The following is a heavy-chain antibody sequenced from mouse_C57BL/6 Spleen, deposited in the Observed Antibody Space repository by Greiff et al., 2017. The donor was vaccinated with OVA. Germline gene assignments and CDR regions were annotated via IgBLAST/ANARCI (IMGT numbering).Heavy chain of an antibody. CDR2: ILPSIGRT. CDR1: DSEVFPIAY. CDR3: ARGDGRQQVYWYFDV. V-gene: IGHV15-2*01. J-gene: IGHJ1*03. D-gene: IGHD6-1*01. Sequence: QVHVKQSGSELRSPGSSVKLSCKDFDSEVFPIAYMSWVRQKPGHGFEWIGGILPSIGRTIYGEKFEDKATLDADTLSNTAYLELNRLTSEDSAIYYCARGDGRQQVYWYFDVWGTGTTVTVSS.